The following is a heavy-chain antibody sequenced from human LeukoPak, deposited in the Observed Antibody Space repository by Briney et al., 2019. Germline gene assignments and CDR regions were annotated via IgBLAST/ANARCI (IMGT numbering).Heavy chain of an antibody. CDR1: GFTFSSYA. V-gene: IGHV3-64*01. D-gene: IGHD4-17*01. CDR3: ARGHYGDYPFAEYFQH. Sequence: PGGSLRLSCAASGFTFSSYAMHWVRQAPGKGLEYVSAISSNGGSTYYANSVKGRFTISRDNSKNTLYLQMGSLRAEDMAVYYCARGHYGDYPFAEYFQHWGQGTLVTVSS. J-gene: IGHJ1*01. CDR2: ISSNGGST.